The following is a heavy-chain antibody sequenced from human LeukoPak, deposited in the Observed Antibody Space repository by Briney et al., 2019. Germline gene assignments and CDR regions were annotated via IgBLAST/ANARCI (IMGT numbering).Heavy chain of an antibody. CDR1: GFTFSSYG. CDR3: AKEDAIRLERATTFDY. J-gene: IGHJ4*02. CDR2: ISYDGSNK. Sequence: GGSLRLSCAASGFTFSSYGMHWVRQAPGKGLEWVAVISYDGSNKYYADSVKGRFTISRDNSKNTLYLQMNSLRAEDTAVYYCAKEDAIRLERATTFDYWGQGTLVTVSS. D-gene: IGHD1-1*01. V-gene: IGHV3-30*18.